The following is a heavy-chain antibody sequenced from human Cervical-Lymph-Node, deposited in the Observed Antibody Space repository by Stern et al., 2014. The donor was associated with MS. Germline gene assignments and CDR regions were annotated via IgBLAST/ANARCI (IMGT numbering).Heavy chain of an antibody. CDR2: IHYSGST. CDR3: ARGGSAPGTRRNWFGP. J-gene: IGHJ5*02. D-gene: IGHD6-13*01. CDR1: GVSISSYD. V-gene: IGHV4-59*01. Sequence: QVQLVQSGPGLVKPSETLSLTCTVSGVSISSYDWNWIRQPPGKGLELIGYIHYSGSTDYNSSLKSRVSISVDTSKNQFSLKLSSVTAADTAMYYCARGGSAPGTRRNWFGPWGQGTLVTVSS.